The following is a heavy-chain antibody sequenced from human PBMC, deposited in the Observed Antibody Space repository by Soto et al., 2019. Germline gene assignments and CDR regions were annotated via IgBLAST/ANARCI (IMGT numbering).Heavy chain of an antibody. D-gene: IGHD5-18*01. CDR2: IYYSGST. CDR3: ASNSYGYTFYDD. J-gene: IGHJ4*02. V-gene: IGHV4-30-4*01. CDR1: GGSISSGDYY. Sequence: PSETLSLTCTVSGGSISSGDYYWSWIRQPPGKGLEWIGYIYYSGSTYYNPSLKSRVTISVDTSKNQFSLKLSSVTAADTAVYYWASNSYGYTFYDDWGQGTLVTVSS.